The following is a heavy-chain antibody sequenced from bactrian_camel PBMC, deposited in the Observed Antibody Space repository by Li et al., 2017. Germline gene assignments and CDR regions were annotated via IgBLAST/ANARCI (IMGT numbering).Heavy chain of an antibody. V-gene: IGHV3S1*01. J-gene: IGHJ4*01. CDR1: GFTFSTTC. CDR3: AALGARFAVRRRCSTNPEEYNY. D-gene: IGHD1*01. CDR2: IYTGGGYT. Sequence: VQLVESGGGSVQAGGSLRLSCAASGFTFSTTCLAWFRQAPGKEREGVAAIYTGGGYTYYADSVKGRFTISQDNDGNTMYLEMTTLDTEDTAMYYCAALGARFAVRRRCSTNPEEYNYWGQGTQVTVS.